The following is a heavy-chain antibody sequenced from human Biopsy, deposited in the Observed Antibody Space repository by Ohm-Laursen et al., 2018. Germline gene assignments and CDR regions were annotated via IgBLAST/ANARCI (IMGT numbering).Heavy chain of an antibody. D-gene: IGHD5-24*01. Sequence: GSLRLSCTASGFSFSDYYMIWVRQAPGKGLEWVSYISSSGRTIYYADSVKGRFTISRDNANKSLYLQMNSLRAEDTAVYYCATTRSFDNWGQGTLVTVSS. J-gene: IGHJ4*02. CDR3: ATTRSFDN. CDR2: ISSSGRTI. CDR1: GFSFSDYY. V-gene: IGHV3-11*01.